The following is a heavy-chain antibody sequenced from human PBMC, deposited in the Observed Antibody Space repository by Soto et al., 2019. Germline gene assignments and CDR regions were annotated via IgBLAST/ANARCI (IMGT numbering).Heavy chain of an antibody. Sequence: QVQLVQSGPEVKKAGASVKVSCTAPTDYIFLAYGFYWVLQPPGQGLEWMGWISPKFGRTNYARTTQASFTMTTDVSTKTVSMELRDLRSDVTAVYYCATDDGNGGSGDGGHYRDLWGGGT. J-gene: IGHJ2*01. V-gene: IGHV1-18*01. D-gene: IGHD3-16*01. CDR1: DYIFLAYG. CDR2: ISPKFGRT. CDR3: ATDDGNGGSGDGGHYRDL.